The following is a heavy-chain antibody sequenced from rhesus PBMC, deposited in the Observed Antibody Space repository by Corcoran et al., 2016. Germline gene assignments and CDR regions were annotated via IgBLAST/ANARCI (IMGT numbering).Heavy chain of an antibody. J-gene: IGHJ4*01. CDR1: GGSISGGYD. CDR2: IYGRSGST. Sequence: QVQLQESGPGLVKPSEPLSLTCDVSGGSISGGYDWSWIRQPPGKGLEWIGYIYGRSGSTNYNPSLKNRVTISKDTSKNQFSLKLSSVTAADTAVYYCARGYSGGWSPDYWGQGVLVTISS. D-gene: IGHD6-37*01. CDR3: ARGYSGGWSPDY. V-gene: IGHV4-76*01.